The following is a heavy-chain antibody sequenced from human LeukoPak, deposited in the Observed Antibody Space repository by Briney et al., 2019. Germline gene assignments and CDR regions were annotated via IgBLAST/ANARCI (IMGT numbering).Heavy chain of an antibody. CDR2: ISAYNGNT. J-gene: IGHJ6*03. CDR1: GYTLTSYG. Sequence: ASVKVSCKASGYTLTSYGISWVRQAPGQGLEWMGWISAYNGNTRYAQKLQGRVTMTTDSSTSTAYMELRSLRSDDTAVYYCARGPIIDIVVIPAAAGYYHMDVWGKGTTVTVSS. D-gene: IGHD2-2*01. V-gene: IGHV1-18*01. CDR3: ARGPIIDIVVIPAAAGYYHMDV.